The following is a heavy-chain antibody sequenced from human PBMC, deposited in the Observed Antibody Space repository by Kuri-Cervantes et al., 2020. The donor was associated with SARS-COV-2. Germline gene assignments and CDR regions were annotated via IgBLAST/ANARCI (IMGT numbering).Heavy chain of an antibody. CDR3: ARAYGFLRYIYYMDV. V-gene: IGHV4-59*11. Sequence: SETLPLTCTVSGGSISSHYWSWIRQPPGKGLEWIGYIYYSGSTNYNPSLKSRVTISVDTSSKQFSLHLGSVTAADTAVYYCARAYGFLRYIYYMDVWGRGTTVTVSS. CDR2: IYYSGST. CDR1: GGSISSHY. D-gene: IGHD4-17*01. J-gene: IGHJ6*03.